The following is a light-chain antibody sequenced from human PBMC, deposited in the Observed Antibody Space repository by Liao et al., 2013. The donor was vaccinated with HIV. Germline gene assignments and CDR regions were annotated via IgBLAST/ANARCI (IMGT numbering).Light chain of an antibody. J-gene: IGLJ3*02. CDR2: QDN. V-gene: IGLV3-1*01. Sequence: SYELTQPPSVSVSPGQTASITCSGDKLGNKYTCWYQQKPGQSPALVIYQDNKRPSGIPERFSGSNSGNTATLTISGTQAVDEADYYCQAWDSGSAWVFGGGTKLTVL. CDR1: KLGNKY. CDR3: QAWDSGSAWV.